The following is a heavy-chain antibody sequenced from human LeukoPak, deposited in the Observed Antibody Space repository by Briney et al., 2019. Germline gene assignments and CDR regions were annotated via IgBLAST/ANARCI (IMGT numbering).Heavy chain of an antibody. Sequence: ASVKVSCKASGYTFTSYYMHWVRQAPGQGLEWMGIINPSGGSTSYAQKFQGRVTMTRDTSTSTVYMELSSLRSEDTAVYYCASEPDYYDSSGLNWFDPWGQGTLVTVSS. D-gene: IGHD3-22*01. V-gene: IGHV1-46*01. CDR2: INPSGGST. CDR3: ASEPDYYDSSGLNWFDP. J-gene: IGHJ5*02. CDR1: GYTFTSYY.